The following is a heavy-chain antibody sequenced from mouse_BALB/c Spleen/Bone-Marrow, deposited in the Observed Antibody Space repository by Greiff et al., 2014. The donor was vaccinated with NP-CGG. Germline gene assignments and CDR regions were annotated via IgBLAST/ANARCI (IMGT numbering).Heavy chain of an antibody. CDR1: GFNIKDTY. J-gene: IGHJ3*01. CDR2: IDPANGNT. V-gene: IGHV14-3*02. Sequence: VQLKHSGAELVKPEASVKLSCTASGFNIKDTYMHWVKQRPEQGLEWIGRIDPANGNTKYDPKFQGKATITADTSSNTAYLQLSSLTSEDTAVYYCASYYYGSSTFAYWGQGTLVTVSA. CDR3: ASYYYGSSTFAY. D-gene: IGHD1-1*01.